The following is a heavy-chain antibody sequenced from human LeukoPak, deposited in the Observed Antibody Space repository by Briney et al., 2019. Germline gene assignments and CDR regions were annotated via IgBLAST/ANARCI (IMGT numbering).Heavy chain of an antibody. D-gene: IGHD3-3*01. CDR1: GYSISSGYY. J-gene: IGHJ5*02. CDR2: IYHSGST. V-gene: IGHV4-38-2*02. Sequence: SGTLSLTCTVSGYSISSGYYWGWIRQPPGKGLEWIGSIYHSGSTYYNPSLKSRVTISVDTSKNQFSLKLSSVTAADTAVYYCARGVELLEWLPGGNWFDPWGQGTLVTVSS. CDR3: ARGVELLEWLPGGNWFDP.